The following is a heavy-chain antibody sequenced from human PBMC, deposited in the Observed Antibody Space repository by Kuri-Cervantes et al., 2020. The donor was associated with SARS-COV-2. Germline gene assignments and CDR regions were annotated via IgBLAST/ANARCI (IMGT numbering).Heavy chain of an antibody. CDR2: IDWDDDK. D-gene: IGHD4-11*01. Sequence: SGPTLVKPTQTLTLTCTFSGFSLTTSGMCVARVRQPPGKALEWLARIDWDDDKYYKTSLNTRLSISKDTSKDQVVLTMTNMDPVDTATYYCVRIRAATVIADYWGQGTLVTVSS. J-gene: IGHJ4*02. CDR3: VRIRAATVIADY. V-gene: IGHV2-70*11. CDR1: GFSLTTSGMC.